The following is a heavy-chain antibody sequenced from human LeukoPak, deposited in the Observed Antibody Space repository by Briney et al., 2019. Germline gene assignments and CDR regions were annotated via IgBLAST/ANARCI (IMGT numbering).Heavy chain of an antibody. Sequence: TGGSLRLSCAAYGFSFSNHYINWVRQTPGKGLEWVGRTRNKAESYKTEYAASVQGRFTISRDDSKKSLFLHMNSLKTEDTAVYYCARESSIVEVVTRSYMDVWGKGTTVTVSS. CDR3: ARESSIVEVVTRSYMDV. CDR2: TRNKAESYKT. V-gene: IGHV3-72*01. CDR1: GFSFSNHY. J-gene: IGHJ6*03. D-gene: IGHD3-3*01.